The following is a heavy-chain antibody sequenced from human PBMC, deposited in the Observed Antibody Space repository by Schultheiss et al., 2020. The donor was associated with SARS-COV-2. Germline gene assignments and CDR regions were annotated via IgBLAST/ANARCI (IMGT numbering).Heavy chain of an antibody. D-gene: IGHD1-26*01. CDR1: GGSFSGYY. J-gene: IGHJ6*02. CDR2: IYYSGST. V-gene: IGHV4-59*08. CDR3: ARGWELYYYYGMDV. Sequence: SETLSLTCAVYGGSFSGYYWSWIRQPPGKGLEWIGYIYYSGSTYYNPSLKSRVTISVDTSKNQFSLKLSSVTAADTAVYYCARGWELYYYYGMDVWGQGTTVTVSS.